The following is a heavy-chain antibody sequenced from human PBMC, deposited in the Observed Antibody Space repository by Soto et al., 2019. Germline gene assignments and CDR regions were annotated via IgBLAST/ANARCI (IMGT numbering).Heavy chain of an antibody. CDR3: ARDPFQQRWFDP. Sequence: ASVKVSCKASGYTFTDYYIHWVRQAPGQGLQWMGWINPNSGGTNYAQRFQGRVTMTSDTSISTAYMELNSLRSDDTALYYCARDPFQQRWFDPWGQGTLVTVSS. CDR1: GYTFTDYY. J-gene: IGHJ5*02. CDR2: INPNSGGT. D-gene: IGHD6-13*01. V-gene: IGHV1-2*02.